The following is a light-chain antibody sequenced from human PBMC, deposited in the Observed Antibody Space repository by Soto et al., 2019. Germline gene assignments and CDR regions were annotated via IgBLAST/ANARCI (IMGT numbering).Light chain of an antibody. CDR3: HKYYSTPWK. V-gene: IGKV4-1*01. CDR2: WAS. Sequence: DIGMTKSPDSLAVSLGEGAATNCKTSQSLLSISGNKNYLAWYQQKPGQPPKLLIYWASTRESGVPDRFSGSGSGTDFTLTISSLQAEDVAVYYCHKYYSTPWKFGKGTKVDIK. J-gene: IGKJ1*01. CDR1: QSLLSISGNKNY.